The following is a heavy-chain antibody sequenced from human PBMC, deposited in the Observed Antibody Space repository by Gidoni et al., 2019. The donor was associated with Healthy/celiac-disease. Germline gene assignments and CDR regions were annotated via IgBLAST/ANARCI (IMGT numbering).Heavy chain of an antibody. V-gene: IGHV7-4-1*02. CDR1: GYTFTSYA. CDR3: ARAYSIGWYRYYFDY. J-gene: IGHJ4*02. CDR2: INTNTWNP. Sequence: QVQLVQSGSELKKPGASVKVSCKASGYTFTSYAMNWVRQAPGQGLEWMGWINTNTWNPKYAQGFTGRFVVSVDTSVSTAYLQSSSLKAEDTAVYYCARAYSIGWYRYYFDYWGQGTLVTVSS. D-gene: IGHD6-19*01.